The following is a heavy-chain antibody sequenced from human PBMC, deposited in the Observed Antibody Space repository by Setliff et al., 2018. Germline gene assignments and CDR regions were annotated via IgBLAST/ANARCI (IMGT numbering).Heavy chain of an antibody. J-gene: IGHJ5*02. Sequence: PSETLSLTCVVSGYSINSGYYWGWIRQTPQKGLEWIATFFRRGSTYYNPSLQSRVSISVDTSKNQFSLRLSSVTVADTAVYYCVRRVDVGWFDPWGQGTLVTVSS. CDR2: FFRRGST. CDR1: GYSINSGYY. CDR3: VRRVDVGWFDP. D-gene: IGHD1-26*01. V-gene: IGHV4-38-2*01.